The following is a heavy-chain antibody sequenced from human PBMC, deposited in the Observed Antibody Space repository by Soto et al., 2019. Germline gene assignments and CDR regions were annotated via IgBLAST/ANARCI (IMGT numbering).Heavy chain of an antibody. CDR2: KYYSGYT. CDR3: ARGFALAARGMDV. J-gene: IGHJ6*02. D-gene: IGHD6-6*01. V-gene: IGHV4-59*01. CDR1: GGSISGFY. Sequence: PSETLSLTCAVSGGSISGFYWSWIRQAPGKELEWLGYKYYSGYTNYNPSLKGRVTMSIDTSKNHFSLILTSVTAADTAVYFRARGFALAARGMDVWGQGTTVTVSS.